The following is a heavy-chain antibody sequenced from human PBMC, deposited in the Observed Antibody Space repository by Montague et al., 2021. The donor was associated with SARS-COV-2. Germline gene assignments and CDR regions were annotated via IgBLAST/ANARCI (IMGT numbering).Heavy chain of an antibody. Sequence: SETLSLTCSVYGWSITGPYRNCIRLHPGHGLDSFGDISHRGSTNNNPSLKSRVTMSVDTSKNQFSLKLSSVTAADTAVYYCARGAQQCYGFRLGSFDYWGQGTLVTVSS. CDR2: ISHRGST. D-gene: IGHD3-10*01. CDR1: GWSITGPY. J-gene: IGHJ4*02. V-gene: IGHV4-34*01. CDR3: ARGAQQCYGFRLGSFDY.